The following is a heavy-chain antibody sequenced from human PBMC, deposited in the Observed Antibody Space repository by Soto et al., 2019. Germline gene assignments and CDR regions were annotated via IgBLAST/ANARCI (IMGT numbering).Heavy chain of an antibody. D-gene: IGHD3-16*01. V-gene: IGHV3-23*01. J-gene: IGHJ3*02. CDR3: AKGGYYSLFDI. CDR1: GFTFNKYA. CDR2: ISGSGGRT. Sequence: PGGSLRLSCAASGFTFNKYALTWVRQSPGKGLEWVSGISGSGGRTYYADSVKGRFTISRDNSNNTLSLQMHILRVEDTAVYFCAKGGYYSLFDIWGQGTVVTVSS.